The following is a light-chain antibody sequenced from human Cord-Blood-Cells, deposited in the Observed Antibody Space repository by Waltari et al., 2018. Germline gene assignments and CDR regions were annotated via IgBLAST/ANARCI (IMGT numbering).Light chain of an antibody. Sequence: DIQMTQSPSSLSASVGDRVPITCQASQDISNYLNWYQQKPGKAPKLLIYDASNLETGVPSRFSGSGSRTDFTFTISSLQPEDIATYYCQQYDNLPFTFGPGTKVDIK. CDR2: DAS. CDR1: QDISNY. V-gene: IGKV1-33*01. CDR3: QQYDNLPFT. J-gene: IGKJ3*01.